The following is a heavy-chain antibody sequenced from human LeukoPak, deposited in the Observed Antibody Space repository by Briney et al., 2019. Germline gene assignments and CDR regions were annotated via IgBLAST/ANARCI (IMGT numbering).Heavy chain of an antibody. J-gene: IGHJ4*02. CDR2: INQDGSDT. CDR3: ATSGYSGYGIDY. D-gene: IGHD5-12*01. V-gene: IGHV3-7*03. Sequence: GGSLSPPLAASGFTFGTISMNWVGQAPGKGREGVANINQDGSDTYSVDSVRGRFTISRDNAKSSLSLEMNSLRVEDTAVYYCATSGYSGYGIDYWGQGTLVAVSS. CDR1: GFTFGTIS.